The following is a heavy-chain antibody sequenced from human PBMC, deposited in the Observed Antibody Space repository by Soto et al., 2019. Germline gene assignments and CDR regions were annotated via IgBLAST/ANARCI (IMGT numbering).Heavy chain of an antibody. Sequence: QLQESGPGLVQPSETLSLTCTVSGGSMFSVDYYWSWIRQPPGKGLEWIGYIYHSGSTYYNPSLQSRVTVSVGTSNSQFSLKLTSVTAADTAVYYCARHYGSGRNYFDYWGQGTLVTVSS. V-gene: IGHV4-30-4*01. CDR3: ARHYGSGRNYFDY. CDR1: GGSMFSVDYY. J-gene: IGHJ4*02. D-gene: IGHD3-10*01. CDR2: IYHSGST.